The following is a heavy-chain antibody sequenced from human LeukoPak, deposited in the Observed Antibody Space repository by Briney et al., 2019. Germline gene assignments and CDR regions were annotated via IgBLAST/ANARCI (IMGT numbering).Heavy chain of an antibody. D-gene: IGHD5-12*01. J-gene: IGHJ4*02. CDR3: AKDRHIRGYSGYDSDY. V-gene: IGHV3-23*01. CDR2: ISGRGHST. Sequence: GGSLRLSCAASGFTFSNYAMTWVRQAPGKGLEWVSAISGRGHSTYYADSVKGRFTISRDNSKNTLYLQMNSLGAEDTALYYCAKDRHIRGYSGYDSDYWGQGTLVTVSS. CDR1: GFTFSNYA.